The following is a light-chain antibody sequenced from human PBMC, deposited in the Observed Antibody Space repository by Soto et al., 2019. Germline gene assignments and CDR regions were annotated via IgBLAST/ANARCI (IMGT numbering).Light chain of an antibody. V-gene: IGKV3-11*01. J-gene: IGKJ1*01. CDR2: QTS. CDR1: QYINTR. CDR3: HQRQSWPRT. Sequence: EIVLTQSPATLSSFPGDRVTLSCMASQYINTRLAWYKHRPGQAPRLLSYQTSIRAAGIPARVSASGTGTEFTLTISDVQPEDFAVYYCHQRQSWPRTFGQGTKVDI.